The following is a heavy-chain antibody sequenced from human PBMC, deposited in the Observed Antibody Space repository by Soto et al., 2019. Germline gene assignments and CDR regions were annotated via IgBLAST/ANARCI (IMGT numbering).Heavy chain of an antibody. D-gene: IGHD3-3*01. CDR3: ARMIFGRTGEYYFDY. Sequence: SGPTVGYPNQSLGQTCPFPWSSPRTSKKSLAWIRQPPGKALEWLARIDWDDAKFFNTSLKTRLTVSKDTSKNQVVLALTNMDPVDSGTYYCARMIFGRTGEYYFDYWGQGILVKSPQ. CDR2: IDWDDAK. J-gene: IGHJ4*02. V-gene: IGHV2-70*17. CDR1: WSSPRTSKKS.